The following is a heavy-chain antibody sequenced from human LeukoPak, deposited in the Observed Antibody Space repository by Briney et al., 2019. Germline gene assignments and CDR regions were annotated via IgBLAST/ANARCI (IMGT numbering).Heavy chain of an antibody. D-gene: IGHD3-22*01. CDR1: GGSISSYY. V-gene: IGHV4-4*07. CDR2: IYTSGST. Sequence: PSETLSLTCTVSGGSISSYYWSWIRQPAGKGLEWIGRIYTSGSTNYNPSLKSRVTMSVDTSKNQFSLKLSSVTAADTAVYYCARGIKRRGYYYDSSGYFPSDDAFDIWGQGTMVTVSS. J-gene: IGHJ3*02. CDR3: ARGIKRRGYYYDSSGYFPSDDAFDI.